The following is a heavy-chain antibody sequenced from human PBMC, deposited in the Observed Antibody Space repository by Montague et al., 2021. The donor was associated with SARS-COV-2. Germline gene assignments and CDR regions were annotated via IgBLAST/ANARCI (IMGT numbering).Heavy chain of an antibody. CDR1: GDSDWSNTAA. CDR2: TNYRSKWTS. CDR3: VRDTGSAQAGFDA. D-gene: IGHD4-17*01. V-gene: IGHV6-1*01. J-gene: IGHJ4*02. Sequence: CAISGDSDWSNTAAWNWIRQSPSGGPEWLGRTNYRSKWTSDYATSVEGRISIDPDTSKNQFLLHLRSVAPEDTGVYYCVRDTGSAQAGFDAWGQGTLVTVPS.